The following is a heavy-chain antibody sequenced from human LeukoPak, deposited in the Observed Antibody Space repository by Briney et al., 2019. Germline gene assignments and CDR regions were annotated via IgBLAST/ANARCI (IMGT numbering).Heavy chain of an antibody. Sequence: ASVKVSCKASGYTFTSYAMHWVRQAPGQRLEWMGWINAGNGNTNYAQKLQGRVTMTTDTSTSTAYMELRSLRSDDTAVYYCARDRVVDYDSSGYCDAFDIWGQGTMVTVSS. CDR2: INAGNGNT. V-gene: IGHV1-3*01. CDR1: GYTFTSYA. J-gene: IGHJ3*02. CDR3: ARDRVVDYDSSGYCDAFDI. D-gene: IGHD3-22*01.